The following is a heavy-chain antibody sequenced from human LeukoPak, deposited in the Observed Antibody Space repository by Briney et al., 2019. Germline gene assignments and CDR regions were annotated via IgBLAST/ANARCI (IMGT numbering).Heavy chain of an antibody. CDR1: GFTFSSYG. Sequence: QPGGSLRLSCAASGFTFSSYGMHWVRQAPGKGLEWVAVISYDGSNKYYADSVKGRFTISRDNSKNTLYLQMNSLRAEDTAVYYCAKNGEPHYFVDVWGKGTTVTVSS. D-gene: IGHD1-14*01. J-gene: IGHJ6*04. CDR3: AKNGEPHYFVDV. V-gene: IGHV3-30*18. CDR2: ISYDGSNK.